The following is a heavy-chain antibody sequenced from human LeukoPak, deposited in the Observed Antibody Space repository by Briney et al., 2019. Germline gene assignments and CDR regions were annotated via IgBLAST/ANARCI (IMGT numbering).Heavy chain of an antibody. CDR2: FDPEDGET. J-gene: IGHJ3*02. CDR1: GYTLTELS. CDR3: ATDVSMTTVAPDAFDI. Sequence: ASVKVSCKVSGYTLTELSMHWVRQAPGKGLEWMGGFDPEDGETIYARKFQGRVTMTEDTSTDTAYMELSSLRSEDTAVYYCATDVSMTTVAPDAFDIWGQGAMVTVSS. V-gene: IGHV1-24*01. D-gene: IGHD4-23*01.